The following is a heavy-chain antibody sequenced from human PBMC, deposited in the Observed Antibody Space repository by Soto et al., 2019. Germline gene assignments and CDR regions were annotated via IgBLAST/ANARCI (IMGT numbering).Heavy chain of an antibody. V-gene: IGHV1-18*04. CDR3: AREGILGLFDAYDL. D-gene: IGHD3-3*01. J-gene: IGHJ3*01. CDR1: VFTSSG. CDR2: ISTHNGNT. Sequence: EASVKVSCKASVFTSSGISWVRQAPGQRLEWMGWISTHNGNTIYAQKFQGRVIMTMDTSTTTVYKELRSLRPDDTAVYLCAREGILGLFDAYDLWGQGTMVTVSS.